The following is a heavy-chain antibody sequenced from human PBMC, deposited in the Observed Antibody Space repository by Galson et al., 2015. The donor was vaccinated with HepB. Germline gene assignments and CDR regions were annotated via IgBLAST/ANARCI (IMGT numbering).Heavy chain of an antibody. D-gene: IGHD3-16*01. Sequence: SLRLSCAASGLTVSINCFSWVRQAPGKGLECVSLIYSGGSTHYAESVKGRFTISRDNSKDTLYLQMNSLRAEDTAVYYCARGASDGGLFDYWGQRALVTVSS. CDR1: GLTVSINC. V-gene: IGHV3-53*01. CDR3: ARGASDGGLFDY. CDR2: IYSGGST. J-gene: IGHJ4*02.